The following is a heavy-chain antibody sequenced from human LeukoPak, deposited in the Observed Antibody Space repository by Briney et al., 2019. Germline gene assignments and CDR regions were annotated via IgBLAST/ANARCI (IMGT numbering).Heavy chain of an antibody. CDR2: IYYSGST. Sequence: SQTLSLTCTVSGGSIRTGGYYWSWIRQQSGTGLEWIGYIYYSGSTYYNPSLKSQASVSIDTSKNQFSLKLSSVTAADTAVYYCARFQNDGDPRGTFDPWGQGTLVTVSS. D-gene: IGHD4-17*01. CDR3: ARFQNDGDPRGTFDP. J-gene: IGHJ5*02. V-gene: IGHV4-31*01. CDR1: GGSIRTGGYY.